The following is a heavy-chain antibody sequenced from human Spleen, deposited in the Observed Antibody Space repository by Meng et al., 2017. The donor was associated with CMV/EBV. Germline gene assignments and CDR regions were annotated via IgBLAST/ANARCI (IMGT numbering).Heavy chain of an antibody. CDR2: INPSGGST. CDR1: GYTFTNYH. Sequence: VKVSCKASGYTFTNYHMYWVRRAPGQGLEWMGIINPSGGSTNQAQKFQGRLTMTSDTSMSTVYMELNSLRSEDTAVYYCARGMAFDCWGQGTLVTVSS. V-gene: IGHV1-46*01. D-gene: IGHD5-24*01. CDR3: ARGMAFDC. J-gene: IGHJ4*02.